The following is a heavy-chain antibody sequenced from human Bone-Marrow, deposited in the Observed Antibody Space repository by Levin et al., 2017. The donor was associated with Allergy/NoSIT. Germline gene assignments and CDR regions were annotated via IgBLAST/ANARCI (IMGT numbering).Heavy chain of an antibody. V-gene: IGHV4-4*02. CDR1: GGSIGSSTW. J-gene: IGHJ4*02. CDR3: ARDPLDYGTNSGNY. Sequence: PSQTLSLTCTVSGGSIGSSTWWSWVRQPPGKGLEWIGEIYHGGRTNYNPSLRSRVTMSVDKSQNQFSLNLNSVTAADTAVYYCARDPLDYGTNSGNYWGQGTLVTVSS. D-gene: IGHD4-17*01. CDR2: IYHGGRT.